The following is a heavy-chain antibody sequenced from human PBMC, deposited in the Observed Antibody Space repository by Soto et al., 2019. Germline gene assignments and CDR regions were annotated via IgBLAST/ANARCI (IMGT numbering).Heavy chain of an antibody. CDR1: GYSISSGYY. V-gene: IGHV4-38-2*02. CDR3: ARDLSSSSENWFDP. CDR2: MYHSGNT. J-gene: IGHJ5*02. D-gene: IGHD6-6*01. Sequence: TLSLTCAVSGYSISSGYYWGWIRQPPGKGLEWIGSMYHSGNTYYNPSLKSRVTISVDTSKNQFSLKLSSVTAADTAVYYCARDLSSSSENWFDPWGQGILVTVSS.